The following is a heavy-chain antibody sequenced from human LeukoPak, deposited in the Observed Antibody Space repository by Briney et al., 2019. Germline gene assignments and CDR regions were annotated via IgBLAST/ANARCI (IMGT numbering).Heavy chain of an antibody. CDR3: ARIFLSVVAPKRRFDP. D-gene: IGHD4-23*01. Sequence: GASVKVSCKASGYTFTSYGISWVRQAPGQGLEWMGWISAYNGNTNYAQKLQGRVTMTTDTSTSTVYMELRSLRSDDTAVYYCARIFLSVVAPKRRFDPWGQGTLVTVSS. J-gene: IGHJ5*02. V-gene: IGHV1-18*01. CDR2: ISAYNGNT. CDR1: GYTFTSYG.